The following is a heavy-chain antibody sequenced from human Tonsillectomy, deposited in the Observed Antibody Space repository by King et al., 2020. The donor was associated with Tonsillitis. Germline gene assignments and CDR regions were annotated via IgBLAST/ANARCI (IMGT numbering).Heavy chain of an antibody. D-gene: IGHD1-7*01. CDR2: IKRDGSEK. CDR3: TRDSLAGTRDQSLY. J-gene: IGHJ4*02. V-gene: IGHV3-7*01. Sequence: VQLVESGGGLVQPGGSLRLACAASGLTFSNYCMGWVPQAPGKGLEWGANIKRDGSEKTLVDSVKGRFTISRDNTKNSLFLQMKSLIAEDTALYYCTRDSLAGTRDQSLYWGQGTLVTVPS. CDR1: GLTFSNYC.